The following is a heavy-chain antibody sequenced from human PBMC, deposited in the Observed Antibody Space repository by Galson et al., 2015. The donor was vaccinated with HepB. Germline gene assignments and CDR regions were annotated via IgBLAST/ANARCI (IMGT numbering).Heavy chain of an antibody. V-gene: IGHV3-21*01. Sequence: SLRLSCAASGFTFSSYSMNWVRQAPGKGLEWVSCIRSSSGYIYYADSVRGRFTISRDNAKNSLYLQMNSLRADDTAVYYCAREESGSYPGGYWGQGTLVTVSS. CDR2: IRSSSGYI. CDR1: GFTFSSYS. D-gene: IGHD1-26*01. J-gene: IGHJ4*02. CDR3: AREESGSYPGGY.